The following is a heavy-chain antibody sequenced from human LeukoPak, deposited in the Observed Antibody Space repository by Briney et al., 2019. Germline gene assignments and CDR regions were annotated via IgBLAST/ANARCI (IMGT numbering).Heavy chain of an antibody. J-gene: IGHJ6*02. CDR2: IYYSGST. Sequence: SETLSLTCTVSGGSIRSYYWTWIRQPPGKGLEWSGYIYYSGSTNYNPSLKSRVTISVDTSKNQFSLKLSSVTAADTAVYYCARDSTALYGGGYYYYGMDVWGQGTTVTVSS. V-gene: IGHV4-59*01. CDR1: GGSIRSYY. D-gene: IGHD1-26*01. CDR3: ARDSTALYGGGYYYYGMDV.